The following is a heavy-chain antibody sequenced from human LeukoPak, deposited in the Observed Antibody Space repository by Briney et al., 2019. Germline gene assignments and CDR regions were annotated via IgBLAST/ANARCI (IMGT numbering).Heavy chain of an antibody. D-gene: IGHD3-10*01. CDR1: GFTFSSYA. CDR3: AKGRAGMIRGVCDH. J-gene: IGHJ5*02. V-gene: IGHV3-30*02. CDR2: IRNDGSIK. Sequence: GGSLRLSCAASGFTFSSYAMHWVRQAPGKGLEWVAFIRNDGSIKYYADSVKGRFTISRDNSKNTLYLQMSSLRVDDTAVYYCAKGRAGMIRGVCDHWGQGTLVTVSS.